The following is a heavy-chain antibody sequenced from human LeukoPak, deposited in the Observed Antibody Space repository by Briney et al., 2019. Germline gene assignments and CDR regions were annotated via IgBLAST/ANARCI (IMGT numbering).Heavy chain of an antibody. CDR3: ARGGSYYWYFDL. CDR1: GGTFSSYA. D-gene: IGHD1-26*01. J-gene: IGHJ2*01. Sequence: GASVKVSCKASGGTFSSYAISWVRRAPGQGLEWMGGIIPIFGTANYAQKFQGRVTITTDESTSTAYMELSSLRSEDTAVYYCARGGSYYWYFDLWGRGTLVTVSS. V-gene: IGHV1-69*05. CDR2: IIPIFGTA.